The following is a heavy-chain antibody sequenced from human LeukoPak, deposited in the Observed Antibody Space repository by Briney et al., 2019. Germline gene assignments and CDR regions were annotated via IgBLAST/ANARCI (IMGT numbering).Heavy chain of an antibody. J-gene: IGHJ4*02. V-gene: IGHV4-34*01. CDR2: INHSGST. D-gene: IGHD6-19*01. CDR3: ARRGSSGWSY. Sequence: PSETLSLTCAVYGGSFSGYYWSWIRQPPGKGLEWIGEINHSGSTNYNPSLKIRVTISVDTSNNQFSLKLSSVTAADTAVYYCARRGSSGWSYWGQGTLVTVSS. CDR1: GGSFSGYY.